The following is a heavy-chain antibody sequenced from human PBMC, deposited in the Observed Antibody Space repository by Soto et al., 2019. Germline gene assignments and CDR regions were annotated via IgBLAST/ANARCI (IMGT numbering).Heavy chain of an antibody. J-gene: IGHJ6*02. CDR1: GYSFTSYW. D-gene: IGHD5-12*01. V-gene: IGHV5-51*01. CDR3: GGRPYSGYDYRDYYYYGMDV. Sequence: PGESLKISCKGSGYSFTSYWIGWVRQMPGKGLEWMGIIYPGDSDTRYSPSFQGQVTISADKSLSTAYLQWRSLKASDTAMYYCGGRPYSGYDYRDYYYYGMDVWGQGTTVTVSS. CDR2: IYPGDSDT.